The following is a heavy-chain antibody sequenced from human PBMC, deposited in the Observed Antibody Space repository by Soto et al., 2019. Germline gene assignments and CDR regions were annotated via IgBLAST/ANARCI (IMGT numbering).Heavy chain of an antibody. Sequence: VQLLESGGGLVQPGGSLRLSCAASGFTFSSYAMNWVRQAPGTGVERVSVISGSGGTTFYADSVKGRFTISRDNSKHTLYLQMNSLRAEDTAVYYCARAVRATSGWYYFDYWGQGTLVTVSS. CDR2: ISGSGGTT. CDR3: ARAVRATSGWYYFDY. V-gene: IGHV3-23*01. J-gene: IGHJ4*02. D-gene: IGHD6-19*01. CDR1: GFTFSSYA.